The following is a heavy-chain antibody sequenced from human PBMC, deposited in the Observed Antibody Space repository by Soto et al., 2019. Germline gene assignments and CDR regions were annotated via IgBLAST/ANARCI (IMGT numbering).Heavy chain of an antibody. J-gene: IGHJ3*02. Sequence: QVQLVESGGGVVQPGRSLRLSCAASGFTFSSYAMHWVRQAPGKGLEWVAVISYDGSNKYYADSVKGRFTISRDNSKNTQYLQMNSLRAEDTAVYYCAREKSITMIGVAPRAFDSWGQRTMVTVSS. CDR3: AREKSITMIGVAPRAFDS. CDR2: ISYDGSNK. D-gene: IGHD3-22*01. CDR1: GFTFSSYA. V-gene: IGHV3-30-3*01.